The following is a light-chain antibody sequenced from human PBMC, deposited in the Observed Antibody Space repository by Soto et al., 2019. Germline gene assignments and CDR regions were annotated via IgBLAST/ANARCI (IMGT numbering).Light chain of an antibody. CDR1: SSDVGGYNF. CDR3: SSYTSSVTLV. J-gene: IGLJ2*01. CDR2: EVS. V-gene: IGLV2-14*01. Sequence: QSALTQPAYVSGSPGQSITISCTGTSSDVGGYNFVSWYQQHPGKAPKLMIYEVSNRPSGVSYRFSGSKSGNTASLTISGLQAEDEADYYCSSYTSSVTLVFGGGTKVTVL.